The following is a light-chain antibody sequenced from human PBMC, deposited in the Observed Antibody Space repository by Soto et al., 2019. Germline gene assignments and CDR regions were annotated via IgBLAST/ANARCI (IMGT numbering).Light chain of an antibody. CDR1: SSNIGAGYD. CDR2: GNN. V-gene: IGLV1-40*01. J-gene: IGLJ3*02. Sequence: QSVLTQPPSVSGAPGQRVTISCPGNSSNIGAGYDVHWYQQLPGTAPKLLIFGNNNRPSGVPDRFSGSKSGTSASLAITGLQDEDEADYYCQSYDSSLRGWVFGGGTKLTVL. CDR3: QSYDSSLRGWV.